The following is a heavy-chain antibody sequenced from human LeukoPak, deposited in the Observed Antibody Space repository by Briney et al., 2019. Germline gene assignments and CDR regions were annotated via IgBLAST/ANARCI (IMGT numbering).Heavy chain of an antibody. J-gene: IGHJ4*02. Sequence: PSETLSLTCTVSGGSISSNYWSWIRQPPGKGLEWIGFIYYTGSTNYNPSLKSRVTIPVDTSKTQFSLKLSSVTAADTVVHYCARSSCSGGSCYWYWGQGTLVTVSS. CDR2: IYYTGST. V-gene: IGHV4-59*01. CDR1: GGSISSNY. D-gene: IGHD2-15*01. CDR3: ARSSCSGGSCYWY.